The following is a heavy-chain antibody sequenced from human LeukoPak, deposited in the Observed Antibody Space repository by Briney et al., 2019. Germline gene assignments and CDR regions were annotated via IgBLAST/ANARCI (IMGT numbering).Heavy chain of an antibody. CDR2: IKQDGSEK. J-gene: IGHJ6*02. Sequence: GGSLSLSCVASGFTFSNFWMSWVRQAPGKGLEWVANIKQDGSEKYYVDSVKGRFTISRDNAKNSLYLQMNSLRAEDTAVYYCAREAHTHSYGMDVWGQGTTATVSS. CDR3: AREAHTHSYGMDV. V-gene: IGHV3-7*04. CDR1: GFTFSNFW.